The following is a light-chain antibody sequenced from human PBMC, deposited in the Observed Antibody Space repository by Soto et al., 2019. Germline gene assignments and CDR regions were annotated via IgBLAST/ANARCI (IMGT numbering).Light chain of an antibody. Sequence: EIVMTQSPDTVSVSPGEGSELSCRASQSVGSRVAWYQQKFGQPPRLXXYETSTRANGIPARFSGSGSGTDFTLSISSLQPGDVGIYSCQQYHTWPLITFGQGTRLEIK. CDR3: QQYHTWPLIT. V-gene: IGKV3-15*01. CDR1: QSVGSR. CDR2: ETS. J-gene: IGKJ5*01.